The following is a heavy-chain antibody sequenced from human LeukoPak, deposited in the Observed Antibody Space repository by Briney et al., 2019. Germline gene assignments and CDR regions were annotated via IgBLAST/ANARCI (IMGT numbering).Heavy chain of an antibody. Sequence: PGGSLRLSCAASGFTFSDYYMSWIRQVPGKGLEWLAYISDSGDTRKYADSVTGRFTISRDNAKNSVLLQMNSLRADDSGVYYCARDVRGRTPLKLGMKWFDPWGQGTRVTVSS. V-gene: IGHV3-11*01. D-gene: IGHD7-27*01. CDR1: GFTFSDYY. CDR2: ISDSGDTR. J-gene: IGHJ5*02. CDR3: ARDVRGRTPLKLGMKWFDP.